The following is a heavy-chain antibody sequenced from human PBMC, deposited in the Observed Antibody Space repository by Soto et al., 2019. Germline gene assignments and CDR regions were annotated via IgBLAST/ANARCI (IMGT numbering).Heavy chain of an antibody. CDR3: AKNSGYYYDAFDM. D-gene: IGHD3-22*01. Sequence: PGGSLRLSCAASGFIFSSNAMSWVRQAPGKGLEWVSGISGSGGSTFYADSVKGRFTISRDNSKNTLYLQMNSLRAEDTALYYCAKNSGYYYDAFDMWGQGTMVTVS. V-gene: IGHV3-23*01. J-gene: IGHJ3*02. CDR1: GFIFSSNA. CDR2: ISGSGGST.